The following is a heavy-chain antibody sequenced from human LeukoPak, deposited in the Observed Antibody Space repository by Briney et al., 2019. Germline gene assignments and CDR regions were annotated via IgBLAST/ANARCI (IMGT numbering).Heavy chain of an antibody. Sequence: SETLSLTCAVYGGSFSGYYWSWIRQPPGKGLEWIGEINHSGSTNYNPSLKSRVTISVDTSKNQFSLKLSSVTAADTAVYYCARGGNIAAAQYGYWGQGTLVTVSS. D-gene: IGHD6-13*01. CDR1: GGSFSGYY. CDR2: INHSGST. J-gene: IGHJ4*02. CDR3: ARGGNIAAAQYGY. V-gene: IGHV4-34*01.